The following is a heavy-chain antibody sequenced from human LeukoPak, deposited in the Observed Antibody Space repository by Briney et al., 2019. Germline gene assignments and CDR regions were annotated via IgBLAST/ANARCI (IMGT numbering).Heavy chain of an antibody. CDR3: VAQRVVSNYYYYYMDV. CDR2: IYASGST. CDR1: GGSISSGSYY. Sequence: PSQTLSLTCTVSGGSISSGSYYWSWIRQPAGKGLEWIGRIYASGSTNYNPSLKSRVTISVDTSKNQFSLKLSSVTAADTAVYYCVAQRVVSNYYYYYMDVWSKGTTVTVSS. J-gene: IGHJ6*03. V-gene: IGHV4-61*02. D-gene: IGHD2-15*01.